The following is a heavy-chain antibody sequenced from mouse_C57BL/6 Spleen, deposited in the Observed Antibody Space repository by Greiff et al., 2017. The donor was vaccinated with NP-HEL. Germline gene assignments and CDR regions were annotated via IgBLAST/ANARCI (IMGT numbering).Heavy chain of an antibody. CDR2: IWRGGST. CDR3: AKNWPYPLNYAMDY. CDR1: GFSLTSYG. J-gene: IGHJ4*01. Sequence: VMLVESGPGLVQPSQSLSITCTVSGFSLTSYGVHWVRQSPGKGLEWLGVIWRGGSTDYNAAFMSRLSITKDNSKSQVFFKMNSLQADDTAIYYCAKNWPYPLNYAMDYWGQGTSVTVSS. V-gene: IGHV2-5*01. D-gene: IGHD6-1*01.